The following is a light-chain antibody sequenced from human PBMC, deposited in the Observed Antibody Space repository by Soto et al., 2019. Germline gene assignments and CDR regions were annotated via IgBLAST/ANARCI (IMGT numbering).Light chain of an antibody. J-gene: IGKJ1*01. CDR2: KAS. CDR1: QSIDTS. CDR3: QHYNAYSRT. Sequence: DIQMTQSPSTLSASIVDRVTITCRASQSIDTSLAWYQQKPGKAPKLLIYKASSLQSGVPSRFSGSGSGTDFTLTISSLQPDDFATYSCQHYNAYSRTFGQGTKVEVK. V-gene: IGKV1-5*03.